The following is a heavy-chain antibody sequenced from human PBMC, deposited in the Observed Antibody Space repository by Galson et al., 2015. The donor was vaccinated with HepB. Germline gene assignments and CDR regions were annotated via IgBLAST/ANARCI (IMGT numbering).Heavy chain of an antibody. V-gene: IGHV2-5*02. J-gene: IGHJ1*01. Sequence: PALVKPTQTLTLTCTFSGFSLSTSGVGVGWIRQPPGKALEWLALIYWDDDKRYSSSLKSRLTITKDTSKNQVVLTMTNMDPVDTATYYCAHLDGYKLIEYFQHWGQGTLVTVSS. CDR3: AHLDGYKLIEYFQH. CDR1: GFSLSTSGVG. D-gene: IGHD5-24*01. CDR2: IYWDDDK.